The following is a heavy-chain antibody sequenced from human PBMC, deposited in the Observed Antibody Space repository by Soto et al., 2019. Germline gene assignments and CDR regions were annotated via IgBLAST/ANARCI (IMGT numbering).Heavy chain of an antibody. CDR3: ARDTDDYGDYFRSNYYYYYYMDV. CDR2: IWYDGSNK. V-gene: IGHV3-33*01. Sequence: PGGSLRLSCAASGFTFSSYGMHWVRQAPGKGLEWVAVIWYDGSNKYYADSVKGRFTISRDNSKNTLYLQMNSLRAEDTAVYYCARDTDDYGDYFRSNYYYYYYMDVWGKGTTVTVSS. D-gene: IGHD4-17*01. J-gene: IGHJ6*03. CDR1: GFTFSSYG.